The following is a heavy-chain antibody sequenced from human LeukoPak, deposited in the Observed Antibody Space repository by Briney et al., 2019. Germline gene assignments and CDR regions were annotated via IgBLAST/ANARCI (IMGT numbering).Heavy chain of an antibody. Sequence: GRSLRLSCAASGFTFSSYPMQWVRQAPGKGLEWVAVISNDGSNRYYADSVKGRFTISRDNSKNTLYLQMNSLRAEDTALYYCARDFGRGGYNYGGKNWFDPWGQGTLVTVSS. V-gene: IGHV3-30-3*01. J-gene: IGHJ5*02. D-gene: IGHD5-24*01. CDR1: GFTFSSYP. CDR2: ISNDGSNR. CDR3: ARDFGRGGYNYGGKNWFDP.